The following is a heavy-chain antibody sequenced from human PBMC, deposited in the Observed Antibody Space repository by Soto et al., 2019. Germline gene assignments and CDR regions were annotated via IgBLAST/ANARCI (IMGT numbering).Heavy chain of an antibody. CDR2: INPSGGST. CDR1: GYTFTSYY. D-gene: IGHD3-22*01. CDR3: ARDRYREYYDSSGSPCY. V-gene: IGHV1-46*01. J-gene: IGHJ4*02. Sequence: ASVKVSCKASGYTFTSYYMHWVRQAPGQGLEWMGIINPSGGSTSYAQKFQGRVTMTRYTSTSTVYMELSSLRSEDTAVYYCARDRYREYYDSSGSPCYWGQGTLVTVSS.